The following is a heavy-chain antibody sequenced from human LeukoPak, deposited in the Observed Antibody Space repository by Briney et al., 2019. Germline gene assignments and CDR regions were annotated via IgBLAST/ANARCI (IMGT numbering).Heavy chain of an antibody. J-gene: IGHJ4*02. CDR3: ARTFVSGDGYKVGYFDY. Sequence: GGSLRLSCAASGFTFSNYWMHWVRQAPGKGLVWVSHINSDGSSTSYADSVKGRFTISRDNAKNTLYLEVNTLRAEDTAVYYCARTFVSGDGYKVGYFDYWGQGTLVTVSS. CDR2: INSDGSST. V-gene: IGHV3-74*01. D-gene: IGHD5-24*01. CDR1: GFTFSNYW.